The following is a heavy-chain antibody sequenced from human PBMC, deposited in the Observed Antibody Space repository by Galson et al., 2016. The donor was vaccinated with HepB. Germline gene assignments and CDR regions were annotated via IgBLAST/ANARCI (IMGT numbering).Heavy chain of an antibody. V-gene: IGHV4-39*01. D-gene: IGHD3/OR15-3a*01. CDR1: GASVSTDTYS. CDR2: LYYSGST. J-gene: IGHJ4*02. Sequence: ETLSLTCSVSGASVSTDTYSWTWIRQPPGKGLECIASLYYSGSTYYNPSLKSRVTVSVDTSKNQLSLRLRSVTDADTAVYYCARRTYNYDVYWGQGTLVTVSS. CDR3: ARRTYNYDVY.